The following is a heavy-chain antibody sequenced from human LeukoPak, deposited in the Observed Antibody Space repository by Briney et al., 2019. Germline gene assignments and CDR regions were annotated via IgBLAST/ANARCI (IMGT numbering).Heavy chain of an antibody. Sequence: SETLSLTCAVYGGSFSGYYWTWIRQPPGKGLEWIGSIYYSGSTYYNPSLKSRVTISVDTSKNQFSLKLSSVTAADTAVYYCARQGQGRLDYYYYMDVWGKGTTVTVSS. CDR1: GGSFSGYY. V-gene: IGHV4-34*01. CDR3: ARQGQGRLDYYYYMDV. D-gene: IGHD6-19*01. CDR2: IYYSGST. J-gene: IGHJ6*03.